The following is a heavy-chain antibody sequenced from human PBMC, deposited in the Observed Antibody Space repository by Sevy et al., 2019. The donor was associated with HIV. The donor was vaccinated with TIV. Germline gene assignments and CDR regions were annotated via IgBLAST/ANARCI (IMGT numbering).Heavy chain of an antibody. D-gene: IGHD1-20*01. V-gene: IGHV3-23*01. CDR3: AKDGYKPTVGDENYYYYYMDV. J-gene: IGHJ6*03. CDR2: ISGSGGST. CDR1: GFAFSSYA. Sequence: GSLRLSCAASGFAFSSYAMSWVRQAPGKGLEWVSVISGSGGSTYYADSVKGRFTISRDNSKNTLYLQMNSLRAEDTAVYYCAKDGYKPTVGDENYYYYYMDVWGKGTTVTVSS.